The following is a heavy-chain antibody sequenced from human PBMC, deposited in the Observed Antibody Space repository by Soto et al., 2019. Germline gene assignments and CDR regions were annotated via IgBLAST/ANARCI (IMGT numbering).Heavy chain of an antibody. CDR2: INHSGST. CDR3: ARGPLKSMVRGVIEYYYGMDV. D-gene: IGHD3-10*01. CDR1: GGSFSGYY. V-gene: IGHV4-34*01. J-gene: IGHJ6*02. Sequence: SETLSLTCAVYGGSFSGYYWSWIRQPPGKGLEWIGEINHSGSTNYNPSLKSRVTISVDTSKNQFSLKLSSVTAADTAVYYCARGPLKSMVRGVIEYYYGMDVWGQGTTVT.